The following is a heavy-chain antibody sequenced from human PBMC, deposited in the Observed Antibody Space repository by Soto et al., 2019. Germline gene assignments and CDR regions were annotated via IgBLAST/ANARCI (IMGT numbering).Heavy chain of an antibody. V-gene: IGHV1-3*01. CDR1: GYTFTSYA. Sequence: QVPLVQSGAEVKKPGASVKVSCKASGYTFTSYAIHWVRQAPGQRLEWMGWINAGNGNTKYSQKFQGRVTITRDTSASTAYMELSSLRSEDTAVYYCAAIVATARSLDYWGQGTLVTVSS. J-gene: IGHJ4*02. CDR3: AAIVATARSLDY. CDR2: INAGNGNT. D-gene: IGHD5-12*01.